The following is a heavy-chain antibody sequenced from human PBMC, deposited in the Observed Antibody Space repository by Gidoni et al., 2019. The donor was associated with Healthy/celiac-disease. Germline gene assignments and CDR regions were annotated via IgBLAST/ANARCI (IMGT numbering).Heavy chain of an antibody. J-gene: IGHJ4*02. D-gene: IGHD4-17*01. CDR2: IYHSVRT. CDR1: GGSISRSNW. V-gene: IGHV4-4*02. CDR3: ARQLTPPANGDYFDY. Sequence: QVQLQESGPGLVKPSGTLSLTCAVSGGSISRSNWWSWVRQPPGKGLEWIGEIYHSVRTNYNPSLKSRVTISVDKSKNQFSLKLSSVTAADTAVYYCARQLTPPANGDYFDYWGQGTLVTVSS.